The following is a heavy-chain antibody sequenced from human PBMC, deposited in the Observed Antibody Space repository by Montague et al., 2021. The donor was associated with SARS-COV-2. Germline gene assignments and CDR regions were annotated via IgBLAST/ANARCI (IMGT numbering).Heavy chain of an antibody. CDR1: GDSVSSDSAA. D-gene: IGHD3-16*01. CDR3: ARDLRWRYGYGMDV. V-gene: IGHV6-1*01. J-gene: IGHJ6*02. Sequence: CAISGDSVSSDSAAWNWVRQPPSRGLEWLGRTYYRSNWYNDYAVSVKXRITIKSDTSKNQISLQLNSVTPEDTAVYYCARDLRWRYGYGMDVWGQGTTVTVSS. CDR2: TYYRSNWYN.